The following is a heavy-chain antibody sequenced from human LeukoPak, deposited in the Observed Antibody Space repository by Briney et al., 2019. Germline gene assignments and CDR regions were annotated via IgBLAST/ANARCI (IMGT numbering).Heavy chain of an antibody. CDR1: GGSVSSDNSY. CDR3: ARGYYYHT. Sequence: SETLSLICTVSGGSVSSDNSYWNWIRQPAGKGLEWIGRIYADGSSTYNPSLKSRVTISVDSSKNQFSLRLSSLTTADTAVYYCARGYYYHTWGQGTLVTVSS. V-gene: IGHV4-61*02. J-gene: IGHJ4*02. D-gene: IGHD3-22*01. CDR2: IYADGSS.